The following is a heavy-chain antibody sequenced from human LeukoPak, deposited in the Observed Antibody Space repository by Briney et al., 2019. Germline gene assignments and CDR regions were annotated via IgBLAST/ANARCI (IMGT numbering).Heavy chain of an antibody. V-gene: IGHV3-21*01. CDR1: GFTFSSYS. CDR3: VRERGIVVVYDY. J-gene: IGHJ4*02. Sequence: GGSLRLSRAASGFTFSSYSMNWVRQAPGKGLEWVSSISSSSSYIYYADSVKGRFTISRDNAKNSLYLQMNSLRAEDTAVYYCVRERGIVVVYDYWGQGTLVTVSS. CDR2: ISSSSSYI. D-gene: IGHD3-22*01.